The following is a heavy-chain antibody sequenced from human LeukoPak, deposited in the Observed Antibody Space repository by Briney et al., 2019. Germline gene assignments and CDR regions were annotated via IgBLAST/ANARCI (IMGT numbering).Heavy chain of an antibody. CDR1: GYTFTGYY. Sequence: ASVKVSCKASGYTFTGYYMHWVRQAPGQGLEWMGWINPNSGGTNYAQKFQGRVTMTRDTSISTAYMELSRLRSDDTAVYYCAREGGSGSYYNAFDYWGQGTLVTVSS. CDR2: INPNSGGT. V-gene: IGHV1-2*02. CDR3: AREGGSGSYYNAFDY. D-gene: IGHD3-10*01. J-gene: IGHJ4*02.